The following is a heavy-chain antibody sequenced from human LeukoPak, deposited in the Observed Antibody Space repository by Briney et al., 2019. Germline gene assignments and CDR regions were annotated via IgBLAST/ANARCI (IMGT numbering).Heavy chain of an antibody. Sequence: GRSLRLSCAASGFTFSSYGMHWVGQAPGKGLEWVAVIWYDGSNKYYADSVKGRFTISRDNSKNTLYLQMNSLRAEDTAVYYCARGDLTAFLELLIDYWGQGTLVTVSS. V-gene: IGHV3-33*01. CDR3: ARGDLTAFLELLIDY. CDR1: GFTFSSYG. J-gene: IGHJ4*02. CDR2: IWYDGSNK. D-gene: IGHD2-15*01.